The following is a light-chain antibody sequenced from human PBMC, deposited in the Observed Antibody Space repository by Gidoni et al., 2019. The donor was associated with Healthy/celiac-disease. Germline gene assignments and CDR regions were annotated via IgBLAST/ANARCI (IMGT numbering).Light chain of an antibody. CDR2: LGS. V-gene: IGKV2-28*01. CDR1: QSLLHSNGYNY. Sequence: DIVMTQSPLSLPVTPVEPASISCRSSQSLLHSNGYNYLDWYLQMPGQSPQLLIYLGSNRASGVPDRFSGSGSGTDFTLKISRVEAEDVGVYYCMQALQTPLTFGPGTKVDIK. CDR3: MQALQTPLT. J-gene: IGKJ3*01.